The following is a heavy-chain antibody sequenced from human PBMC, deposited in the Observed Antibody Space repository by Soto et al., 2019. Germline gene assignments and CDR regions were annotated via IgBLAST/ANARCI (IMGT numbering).Heavy chain of an antibody. CDR3: ATVKY. V-gene: IGHV3-23*01. Sequence: EVQLLESGGDLVQPGGALRLSCEASGFTFSTYVMTWVRQAPGKGLEWVSAISGSGSSTNYADSVKGRFTISRDNSKNTLYLQMNSLRAADTAVYYCATVKYWGQGTLVTVSS. D-gene: IGHD3-16*02. CDR2: ISGSGSST. CDR1: GFTFSTYV. J-gene: IGHJ4*02.